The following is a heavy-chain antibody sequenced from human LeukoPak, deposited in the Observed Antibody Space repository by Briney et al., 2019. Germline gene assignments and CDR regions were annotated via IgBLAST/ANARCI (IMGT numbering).Heavy chain of an antibody. V-gene: IGHV4-39*07. CDR3: ARDKGVIDAFDI. D-gene: IGHD3-10*01. CDR1: GGSISSSSYY. CDR2: IYYSGST. J-gene: IGHJ3*02. Sequence: SETLSLTCTVSGGSISSSSYYWGWIHQPPGKGLEWIGSIYYSGSTYYNPSLKSRVTISVDTSKNQFSLKLSSVTAADTAMYYCARDKGVIDAFDIWGQGTMVTVSS.